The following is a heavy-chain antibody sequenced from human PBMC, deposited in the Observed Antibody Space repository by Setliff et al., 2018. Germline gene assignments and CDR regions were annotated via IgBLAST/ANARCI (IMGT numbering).Heavy chain of an antibody. V-gene: IGHV4-59*02. D-gene: IGHD1-26*01. Sequence: SETLSLTCTVSGVSVASHYWSWIRQAPGTGLEWIAYVHDNGETNQNPSLKSRVTISVDTSKNQFSLKMTSVTAADTAIYYCARGSTGIYVPWGQGILVTVSS. CDR2: VHDNGET. CDR1: GVSVASHY. J-gene: IGHJ5*02. CDR3: ARGSTGIYVP.